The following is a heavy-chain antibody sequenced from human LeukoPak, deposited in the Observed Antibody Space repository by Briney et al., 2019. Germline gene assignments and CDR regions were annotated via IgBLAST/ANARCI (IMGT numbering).Heavy chain of an antibody. CDR2: IKQDGSET. D-gene: IGHD3-22*01. CDR3: TRGMTYYYDSTGYFGDS. Sequence: GGSLRLSCAASGFTFSSYSMSWVRQAPGKGLEWVANIKQDGSETYYVDSVKGRFTIARGNAKNSLFLQMNSLRVDDRALYYCTRGMTYYYDSTGYFGDSWGQGTLVTVSS. J-gene: IGHJ5*01. CDR1: GFTFSSYS. V-gene: IGHV3-7*01.